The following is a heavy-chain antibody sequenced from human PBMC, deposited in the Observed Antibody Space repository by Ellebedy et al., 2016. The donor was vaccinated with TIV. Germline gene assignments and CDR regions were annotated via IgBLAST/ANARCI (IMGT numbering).Heavy chain of an antibody. Sequence: MPSETLSLTCTVSGGSISSSSYYWSWIRQPPGKGLEWIGYTYYSGSTNYNPSLKSRVTISVDTSKNQFSLKLSSVTAADTAVYYCASGPNQDFFDYWGQGTLVTVSS. CDR1: GGSISSSSYY. D-gene: IGHD1-14*01. CDR2: TYYSGST. CDR3: ASGPNQDFFDY. V-gene: IGHV4-61*01. J-gene: IGHJ4*02.